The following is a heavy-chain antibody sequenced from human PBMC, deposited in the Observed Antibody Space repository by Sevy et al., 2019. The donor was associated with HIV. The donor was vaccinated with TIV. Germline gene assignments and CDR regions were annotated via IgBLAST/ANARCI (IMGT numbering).Heavy chain of an antibody. Sequence: GGSLRLSCAASGFTFSSYGMHWVRQAPGKGLEWVAVISYGGSNKYYADSVKGRFTISRDNSKNTLYLQMNSLRAEDTAVYYCANGSDYYDSSGYFRSGYFDYWGQGTLVTVSS. CDR3: ANGSDYYDSSGYFRSGYFDY. CDR1: GFTFSSYG. CDR2: ISYGGSNK. J-gene: IGHJ4*02. D-gene: IGHD3-22*01. V-gene: IGHV3-30*18.